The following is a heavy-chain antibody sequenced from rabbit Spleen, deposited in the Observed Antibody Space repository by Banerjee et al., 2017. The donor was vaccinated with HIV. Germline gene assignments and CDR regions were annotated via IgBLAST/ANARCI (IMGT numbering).Heavy chain of an antibody. CDR1: GFTISNSYS. V-gene: IGHV1S45*01. Sequence: QEQLEESGGDLVKPEGSLTLTCTASGFTISNSYSLCWVRQAPGKGPEWIACIYAGDGKTFYASWAKGRFTISKTSSTTVFLQMTSLTAADTATYFCGRGGDWGSRFDLWGQGTLVTVS. CDR3: GRGGDWGSRFDL. CDR2: IYAGDGKT. D-gene: IGHD2-1*01. J-gene: IGHJ3*01.